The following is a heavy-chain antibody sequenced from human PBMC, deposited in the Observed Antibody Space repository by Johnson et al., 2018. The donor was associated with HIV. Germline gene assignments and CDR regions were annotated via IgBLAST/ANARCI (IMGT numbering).Heavy chain of an antibody. CDR2: ISPNGIST. CDR3: ARDSGGNYGAFDI. CDR1: GFTFSSYA. V-gene: IGHV3-64*01. D-gene: IGHD4-23*01. J-gene: IGHJ3*02. Sequence: EVQLVESGGTLVQPEESLRISCAASGFTFSSYALHWVRQAPGKGLQYVSGISPNGISTYYANSVIGRFTVSRDNAKNTVFLQMRRLRADDMAVYYCARDSGGNYGAFDIWGQGTMVTVSS.